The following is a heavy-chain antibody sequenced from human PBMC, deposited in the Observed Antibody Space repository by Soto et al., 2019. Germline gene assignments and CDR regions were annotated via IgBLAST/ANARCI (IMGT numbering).Heavy chain of an antibody. V-gene: IGHV4-59*12. J-gene: IGHJ5*02. CDR1: GGSISSYY. CDR3: ARGLGDFWSGYYSGWFDP. Sequence: ETLSLTCTVSGGSISSYYWSWIRQPPGKGLEWIGYIYYSGSTNYNPSLKSRVTISVDTSKNQFSLKLSSVTAADTAVYYCARGLGDFWSGYYSGWFDPWGQGTLVTVSS. D-gene: IGHD3-3*01. CDR2: IYYSGST.